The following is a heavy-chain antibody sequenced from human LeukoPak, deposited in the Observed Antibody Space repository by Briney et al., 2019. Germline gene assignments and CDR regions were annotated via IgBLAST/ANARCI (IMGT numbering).Heavy chain of an antibody. CDR1: GFTFSSYA. D-gene: IGHD1-7*01. V-gene: IGHV3-23*01. CDR3: ARDYWWNYDY. Sequence: GGSLRLSCAASGFTFSSYAMSWVRQAPGKGLEWVSVISGSGGSTYYADSVKGRFTISRDNSKNTIYLQMDSLRAEDTAIYYCARDYWWNYDYWGQGTLVTVSS. J-gene: IGHJ4*02. CDR2: ISGSGGST.